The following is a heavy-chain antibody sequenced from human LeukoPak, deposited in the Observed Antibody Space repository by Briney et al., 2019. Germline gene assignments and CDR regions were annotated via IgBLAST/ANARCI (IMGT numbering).Heavy chain of an antibody. CDR2: IYYSGST. Sequence: SETLSLTCTVSGGSISSSSYYWGWIRQPPGKGLEWIGSIYYSGSTYYNPSLKSRVTISVDTSKNQFSLKLSSVTAADTAVYYCARGLTVVDFDYWGQGTLVTVSS. CDR1: GGSISSSSYY. D-gene: IGHD4-23*01. CDR3: ARGLTVVDFDY. V-gene: IGHV4-39*07. J-gene: IGHJ4*02.